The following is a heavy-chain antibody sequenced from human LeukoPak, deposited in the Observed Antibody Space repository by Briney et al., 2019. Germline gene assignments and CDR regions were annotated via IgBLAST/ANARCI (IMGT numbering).Heavy chain of an antibody. CDR3: ARGGRPDAFDI. D-gene: IGHD6-6*01. CDR1: GGTFSSYA. J-gene: IGHJ3*02. CDR2: IIPILGIA. V-gene: IGHV1-69*04. Sequence: GASVKVSCKASGGTFSSYAISWVRQAPGQGLEWMGRIIPILGIANYAQKFQGRVTITADKSTSTAYMELSSLRSEDTAVYYCARGGRPDAFDIWGQGTMVTVSS.